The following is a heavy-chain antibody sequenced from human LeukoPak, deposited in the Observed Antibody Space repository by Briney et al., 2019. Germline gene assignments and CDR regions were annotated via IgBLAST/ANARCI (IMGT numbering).Heavy chain of an antibody. J-gene: IGHJ4*02. CDR1: GFTFSNYW. D-gene: IGHD2-2*01. CDR3: APKLGYCSSTSCPPIDY. Sequence: GGSPRLSCAASGFTFSNYWMHWVRQAPGKGLEWVSAISGSGGSTYYADSVKGRFTISRDNSKNTLYLQMNSLRAEDTAVYYCAPKLGYCSSTSCPPIDYWGQGTLVTVSS. V-gene: IGHV3-23*01. CDR2: ISGSGGST.